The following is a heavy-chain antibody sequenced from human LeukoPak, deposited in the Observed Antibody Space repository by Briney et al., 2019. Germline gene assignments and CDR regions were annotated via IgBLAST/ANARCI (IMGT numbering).Heavy chain of an antibody. J-gene: IGHJ4*02. CDR3: ARQARFLEWLPRDY. V-gene: IGHV4-39*01. CDR2: IYYSGST. Sequence: SETLSLTCTVSGGSISSSSYYWGWIRQPPGKGLEWIGSIYYSGSTYYNPSLKSRVTISVDTSKNQFSPKLSSVTAADTAVYYCARQARFLEWLPRDYWGQGTLVTVSS. CDR1: GGSISSSSYY. D-gene: IGHD3-3*01.